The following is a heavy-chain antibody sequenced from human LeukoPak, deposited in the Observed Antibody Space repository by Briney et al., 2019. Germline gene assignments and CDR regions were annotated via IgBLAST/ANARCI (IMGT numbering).Heavy chain of an antibody. D-gene: IGHD3-3*01. CDR1: GFTFSSHS. Sequence: GGSLRLSCAASGFTFSSHSMNWVRQTPGKGLKWVSYISSGSSARYYADSVKGRFTISRDDARNSLYLQMNSLRAEDTAVYYCARMSGSRLPGYWGQGTLVTVSS. CDR2: ISSGSSAR. J-gene: IGHJ4*02. V-gene: IGHV3-48*01. CDR3: ARMSGSRLPGY.